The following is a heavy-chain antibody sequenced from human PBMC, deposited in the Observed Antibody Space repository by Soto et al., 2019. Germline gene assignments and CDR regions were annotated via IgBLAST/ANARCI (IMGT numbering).Heavy chain of an antibody. CDR3: ARVKRHCSGGSCYGYYGMDV. D-gene: IGHD2-15*01. CDR1: GGSISSYY. Sequence: SETLSLTCTVSGGSISSYYWSWIRQPAGKGLEWIGRIYTSGSTNYNPSLKSRVTMSVDTSKNQFSLKLSSVTAADTAVYYCARVKRHCSGGSCYGYYGMDVWAQGTTVTVSS. CDR2: IYTSGST. J-gene: IGHJ6*02. V-gene: IGHV4-4*07.